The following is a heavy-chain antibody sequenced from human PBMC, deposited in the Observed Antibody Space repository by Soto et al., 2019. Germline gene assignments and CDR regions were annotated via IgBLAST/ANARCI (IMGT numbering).Heavy chain of an antibody. D-gene: IGHD4-17*01. J-gene: IGHJ4*02. V-gene: IGHV3-48*01. Sequence: EVLLVESGGGLVQPGGSLRLSCAASGFTFSSYSMNWVRQAPGKGLEWVSYISSSSSTIYYADSVKGRFTISRDNAKTSLYLQMNSLRAEDTAVYYCARDLHYGLFDYWGQGTLVTVSS. CDR1: GFTFSSYS. CDR3: ARDLHYGLFDY. CDR2: ISSSSSTI.